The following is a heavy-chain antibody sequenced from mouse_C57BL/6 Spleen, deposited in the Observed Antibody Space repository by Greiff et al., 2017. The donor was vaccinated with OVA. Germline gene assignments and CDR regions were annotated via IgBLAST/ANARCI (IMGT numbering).Heavy chain of an antibody. J-gene: IGHJ1*03. CDR3: ARDYYGSRGWYFDV. Sequence: EVKVVESEGGLVQPGSSMKLSCTASGFTFSDYYMAWVRQVPEKGLEWVANINYDGSSTYYLDSLKSRFIISRDNAKNILYLQMSSLKSEDTATYYCARDYYGSRGWYFDVWGTGTTVTVSS. V-gene: IGHV5-16*01. D-gene: IGHD1-1*01. CDR2: INYDGSST. CDR1: GFTFSDYY.